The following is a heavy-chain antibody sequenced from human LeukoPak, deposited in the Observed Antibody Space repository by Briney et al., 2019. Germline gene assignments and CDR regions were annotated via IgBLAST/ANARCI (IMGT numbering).Heavy chain of an antibody. CDR3: ARDPSGWFFDL. CDR1: GGSISSNY. V-gene: IGHV4-4*07. J-gene: IGHJ2*01. Sequence: SETLSLTCTASGGSISSNYWSWIRQPAGKGLEWIGRIYTGGNTNYNPSLKSRVTISMDTSKNQLSLRLTSVTAADTALYYCARDPSGWFFDLWGRGTLVTVSS. CDR2: IYTGGNT.